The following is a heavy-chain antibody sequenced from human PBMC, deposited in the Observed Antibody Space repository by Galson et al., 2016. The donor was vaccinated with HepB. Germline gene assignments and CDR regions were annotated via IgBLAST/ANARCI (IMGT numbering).Heavy chain of an antibody. V-gene: IGHV3-74*01. Sequence: SLRLSCAASGFTFSSHWMNWVRQAPGKGLVWVSRINTDGSSTSYADSVKGRFTISRDNAKNTLYLQMNSLRAEDTAVYYCARGGSRPSDYWGQGTLVTVSS. D-gene: IGHD1-26*01. CDR3: ARGGSRPSDY. CDR2: INTDGSST. CDR1: GFTFSSHW. J-gene: IGHJ4*02.